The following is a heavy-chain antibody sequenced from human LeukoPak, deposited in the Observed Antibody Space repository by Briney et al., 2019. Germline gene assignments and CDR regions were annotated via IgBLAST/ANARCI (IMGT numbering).Heavy chain of an antibody. Sequence: SETLSLTCAVYGGSFSGYYWSWLRQPPGKGLEWIGEINHSGSTNYNPPLKSRVTISVDTSKNQFSLKLSSVTAADTAFYYCASQGHHGKIVGTTLSYFYMDVWGKGTTVTVSS. CDR1: GGSFSGYY. CDR2: INHSGST. D-gene: IGHD1-26*01. CDR3: ASQGHHGKIVGTTLSYFYMDV. J-gene: IGHJ6*03. V-gene: IGHV4-34*01.